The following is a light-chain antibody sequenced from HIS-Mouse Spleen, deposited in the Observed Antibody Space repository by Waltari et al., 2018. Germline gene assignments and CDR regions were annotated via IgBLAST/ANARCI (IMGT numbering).Light chain of an antibody. Sequence: EIVMTQSQATLSVSPGERATISCRASQSVTSYLAWYQQKPGQAPRLLINGASTRATGIPARFSGSGSGTEFTLTISSLQSEDFAVYYCQQYNNWLVTFVPGTKVDIK. CDR1: QSVTSY. CDR3: QQYNNWLVT. V-gene: IGKV3-15*01. J-gene: IGKJ3*01. CDR2: GAS.